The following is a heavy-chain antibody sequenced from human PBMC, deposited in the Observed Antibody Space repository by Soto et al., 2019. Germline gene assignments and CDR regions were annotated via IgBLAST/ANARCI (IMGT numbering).Heavy chain of an antibody. J-gene: IGHJ4*02. CDR2: ISAYNGNT. CDR3: ARPYYYDSSGYWGPPYYFDY. Sequence: QEQLLQSGAEVEKPGASVKVSCKTSGYTFTSYGISWVRQAPGQGLEWMGWISAYNGNTNYAQKLQGRVTMTTDTSTSTAYMELRSLRSDDTAVYYCARPYYYDSSGYWGPPYYFDYWGQGTLVTVSS. D-gene: IGHD3-22*01. V-gene: IGHV1-18*01. CDR1: GYTFTSYG.